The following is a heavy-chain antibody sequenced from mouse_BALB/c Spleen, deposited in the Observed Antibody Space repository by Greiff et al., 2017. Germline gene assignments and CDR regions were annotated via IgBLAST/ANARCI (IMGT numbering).Heavy chain of an antibody. J-gene: IGHJ2*01. D-gene: IGHD2-2*01. V-gene: IGHV10-1*02. CDR1: GFTFNTYA. CDR3: VRHWLGFDY. Sequence: EVMLVESGGGLVQPKGSLKLSCAASGFTFNTYAMNWVRQAPGKGLEWVARIRSKSNNYATYHADSVKDRFTISRDDSQSMLYLQMNNLKTEDTAMYYCVRHWLGFDYWGQGSTLTVSS. CDR2: IRSKSNNYAT.